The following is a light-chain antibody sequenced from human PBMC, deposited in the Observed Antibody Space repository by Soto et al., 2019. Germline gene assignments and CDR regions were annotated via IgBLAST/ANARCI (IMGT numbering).Light chain of an antibody. J-gene: IGLJ3*02. CDR2: NNN. CDR1: SSNIGAHYD. CDR3: QSYDSSLSGSV. Sequence: QSVLTQPPSVSGAPGQRVTISCTGSSSNIGAHYDVHWYQQLPGTAPKLLIYNNNNRPSGVPDRFSGSKSGTSASLAITGIQAEDEADYYCQSYDSSLSGSVFGGGTKLTV. V-gene: IGLV1-40*01.